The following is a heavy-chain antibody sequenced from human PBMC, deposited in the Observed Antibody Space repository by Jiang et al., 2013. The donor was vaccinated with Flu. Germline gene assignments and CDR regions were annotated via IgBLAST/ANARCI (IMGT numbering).Heavy chain of an antibody. CDR3: ARDNTYAGVDYFDY. D-gene: IGHD1-14*01. Sequence: GLVKPSQTLSLTCTVSGGSISSGSYYWSWIRQPAGKGLEWIGRIYTSGSTNYNPSLKSRVTMSVDTSKNQFSLKLRSVTAADTAVYYCARDNTYAGVDYFDYWGQGTLVTVSS. J-gene: IGHJ4*02. V-gene: IGHV4-61*02. CDR2: IYTSGST. CDR1: GGSISSGSYY.